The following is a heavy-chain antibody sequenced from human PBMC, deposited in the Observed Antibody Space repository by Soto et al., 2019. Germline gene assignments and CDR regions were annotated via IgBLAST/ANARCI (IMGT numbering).Heavy chain of an antibody. CDR3: ARHHGPTTSENWFDP. V-gene: IGHV1-18*04. CDR2: ISGYNGYT. J-gene: IGHJ5*02. D-gene: IGHD5-12*01. CDR1: GYSFHSYG. Sequence: ASVKVSCKSSGYSFHSYGISWVRQAPGQGLEWMGWISGYNGYTNYAQKFQGRVTMTTDTSTTTAYLELRSLRSDDTAVYYCARHHGPTTSENWFDPWGQGTLVTVSS.